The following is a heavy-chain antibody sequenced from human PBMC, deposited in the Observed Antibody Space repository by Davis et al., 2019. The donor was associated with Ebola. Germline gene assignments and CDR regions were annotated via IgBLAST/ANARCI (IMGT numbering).Heavy chain of an antibody. V-gene: IGHV1-69*05. CDR1: GGTFSSYA. D-gene: IGHD6-6*01. Sequence: AASVKVSCKASGGTFSSYAISWVRQAPGQGLEWMGGIIPIFGTTNYAQKFQGRVTITRDTSASTAYMELSNLRSEDTAVYYCARDYWGTSSSFNWFDPWGQGTLVTVSS. CDR3: ARDYWGTSSSFNWFDP. J-gene: IGHJ5*02. CDR2: IIPIFGTT.